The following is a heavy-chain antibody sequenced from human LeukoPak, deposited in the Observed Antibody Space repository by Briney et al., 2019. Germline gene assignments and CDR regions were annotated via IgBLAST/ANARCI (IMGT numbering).Heavy chain of an antibody. J-gene: IGHJ6*02. Sequence: ASVKVSCKASGYTFTSYAMHWVRQAPGQRLEWMGWTNAGNGNTKYSQKFQGRVTITRDTSASTAYMELSSLRSEDTAVYYCARDFPIAVAGTSYYGMDVWGQGTTVTVSS. CDR3: ARDFPIAVAGTSYYGMDV. D-gene: IGHD6-19*01. V-gene: IGHV1-3*01. CDR1: GYTFTSYA. CDR2: TNAGNGNT.